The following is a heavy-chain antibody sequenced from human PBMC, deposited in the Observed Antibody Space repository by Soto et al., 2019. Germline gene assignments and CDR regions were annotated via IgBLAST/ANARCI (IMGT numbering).Heavy chain of an antibody. J-gene: IGHJ4*02. V-gene: IGHV4-31*03. CDR2: VYYTGTT. D-gene: IGHD6-19*01. CDR1: GDSISSGGHY. CDR3: ARFNVADTNSYFDY. Sequence: QVQLQESGPGLVKPSQSLSLTCTVSGDSISSGGHYWSWIRQHPGKGLEWIGNVYYTGTTFSNPSLKSRVAMSVDTSKNQVSLKVSSVTAADTAVYFCARFNVADTNSYFDYWGPGTLVTVSS.